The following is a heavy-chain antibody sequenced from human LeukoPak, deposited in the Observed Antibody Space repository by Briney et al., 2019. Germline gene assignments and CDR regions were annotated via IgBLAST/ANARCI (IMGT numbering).Heavy chain of an antibody. V-gene: IGHV3-23*01. Sequence: GGSLRLSCAASGFTFSSYAMSRVRQAPGKGLEWVSAISGSGGSTYYADSVKGRFTISRDNSKNTLYLQMNSLRAEDTAVYYCASSSSGWYLVDYWGQGTLVTVSS. D-gene: IGHD6-19*01. CDR1: GFTFSSYA. CDR2: ISGSGGST. J-gene: IGHJ4*02. CDR3: ASSSSGWYLVDY.